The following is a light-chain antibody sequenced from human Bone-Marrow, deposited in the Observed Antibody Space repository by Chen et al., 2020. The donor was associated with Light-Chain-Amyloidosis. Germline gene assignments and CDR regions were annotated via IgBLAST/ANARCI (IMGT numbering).Light chain of an antibody. J-gene: IGLJ2*01. CDR3: GSYAGSNTVV. Sequence: SALTQPASVSGSPGQSLTISCTGSSNTVGNYNLVSWYQQHPGKAPKLMIFEVNKRPSGVSNPFSGSKSGNTASLTISGLLAEDEADYHCGSYAGSNTVVFGGGTKLTVL. V-gene: IGLV2-23*02. CDR1: SNTVGNYNL. CDR2: EVN.